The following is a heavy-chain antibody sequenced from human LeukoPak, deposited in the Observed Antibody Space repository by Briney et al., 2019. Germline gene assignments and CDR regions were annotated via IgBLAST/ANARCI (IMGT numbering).Heavy chain of an antibody. CDR3: AGIAAGFNWFDP. CDR2: INHSGSN. D-gene: IGHD6-13*01. V-gene: IGHV4-34*01. J-gene: IGHJ5*02. Sequence: AETLSLTCAVYGESFSGYYWSWIRQPPGKGLEWIGEINHSGSNNYNLSLKSRVTISVDTSKNQFSLKLSSVTAADTAVYYCAGIAAGFNWFDPWGQGTLVTVSS. CDR1: GESFSGYY.